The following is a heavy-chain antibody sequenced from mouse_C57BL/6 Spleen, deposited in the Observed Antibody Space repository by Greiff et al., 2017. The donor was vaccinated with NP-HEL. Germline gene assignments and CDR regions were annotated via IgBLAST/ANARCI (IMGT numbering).Heavy chain of an antibody. J-gene: IGHJ2*01. Sequence: EVQLVESGPGLVKPSQSLSLTCSVTGYSITSGYYWNWIRQFPGNKLEWMGYISYDGSNNYNPSLKNRISITRDTSKNQFFLKLNSVTTEDTATYYCARRDYEYFDYWGQGTTLTVSS. CDR3: ARRDYEYFDY. V-gene: IGHV3-6*01. CDR2: ISYDGSN. D-gene: IGHD2-4*01. CDR1: GYSITSGYY.